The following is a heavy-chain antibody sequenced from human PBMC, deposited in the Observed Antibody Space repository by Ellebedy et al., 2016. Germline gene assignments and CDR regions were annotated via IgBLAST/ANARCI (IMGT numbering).Heavy chain of an antibody. CDR1: VASISSGGYY. Sequence: SETLSLXCTVSVASISSGGYYWSWIRQHPGKGLEWIGYIYYSGSTYYNPSLKSRVTISVDTSKNQFSLKLSSVTAADTAVYYCARGDLTNWYFDLWGRGTLVTVSS. D-gene: IGHD4/OR15-4a*01. V-gene: IGHV4-31*03. CDR2: IYYSGST. J-gene: IGHJ2*01. CDR3: ARGDLTNWYFDL.